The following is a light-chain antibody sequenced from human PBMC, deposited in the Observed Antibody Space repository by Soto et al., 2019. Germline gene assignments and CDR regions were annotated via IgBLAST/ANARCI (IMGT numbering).Light chain of an antibody. CDR2: KAS. CDR1: QSISNS. V-gene: IGKV1-5*03. Sequence: DIQMTQSPSTLSAFVGDRVTITCRASQSISNSLAWYQQKPGKAPKLLIYKASSLESGVPSRFSGSGSGTEFTLTISSLQPDDFATYYCRQYVDYPVTFGGGTKVEMK. J-gene: IGKJ4*01. CDR3: RQYVDYPVT.